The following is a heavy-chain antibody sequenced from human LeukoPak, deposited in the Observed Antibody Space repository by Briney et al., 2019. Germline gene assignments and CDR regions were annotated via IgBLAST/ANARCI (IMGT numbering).Heavy chain of an antibody. Sequence: SVKVSCKASGGTFSSYAISWVRQAPGQGLEWMGGIIPIFGTASYAQKFQGRVTITTDESTSTAYMELSSLRSEDTAVYYCARGALGSSLSYYMDVWGKGTTVTVSS. CDR1: GGTFSSYA. CDR3: ARGALGSSLSYYMDV. D-gene: IGHD6-6*01. V-gene: IGHV1-69*05. J-gene: IGHJ6*03. CDR2: IIPIFGTA.